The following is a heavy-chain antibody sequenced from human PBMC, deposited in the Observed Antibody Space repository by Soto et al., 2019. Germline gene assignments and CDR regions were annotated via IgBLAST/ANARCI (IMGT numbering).Heavy chain of an antibody. CDR3: ARDVYDFWSGYFDY. CDR1: GGSISSYY. D-gene: IGHD3-3*01. Sequence: PSETLSLTCTVSGGSISSYYWSWIRQPPGKGLEWIGYIYYSGSTNYNPSLKSRVTISVDTSKNQFSLKLSSVTAADTAVYYCARDVYDFWSGYFDYWGQGTLVTVSS. V-gene: IGHV4-59*01. CDR2: IYYSGST. J-gene: IGHJ4*02.